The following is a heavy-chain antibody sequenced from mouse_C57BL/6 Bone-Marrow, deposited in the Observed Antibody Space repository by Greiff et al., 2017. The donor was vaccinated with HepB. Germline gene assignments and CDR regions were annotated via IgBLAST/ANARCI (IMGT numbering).Heavy chain of an antibody. J-gene: IGHJ2*01. V-gene: IGHV14-2*01. CDR2: IDPEDGET. CDR1: GFNIKDYY. Sequence: VQLQQSGAELVKPGASVKLSCTASGFNIKDYYMHWVKQRTEQGLEWIGRIDPEDGETKYAPKFQGKATITADTSSNTAYLQLSSLTSEDTAVYYCARCPITTVVATNYFDYWGQGTTLTVSS. D-gene: IGHD1-1*01. CDR3: ARCPITTVVATNYFDY.